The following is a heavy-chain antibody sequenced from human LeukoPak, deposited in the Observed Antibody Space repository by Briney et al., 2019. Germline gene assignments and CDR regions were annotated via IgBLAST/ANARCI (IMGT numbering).Heavy chain of an antibody. J-gene: IGHJ4*02. CDR3: GRAPDY. CDR1: GGSISSTSYY. CDR2: IYSSGST. V-gene: IGHV4-39*02. Sequence: SETLSLTCTVSGGSISSTSYYWGWIRQPPGKGLEWIGSIYSSGSTYYSPSLKSRVTISEDTSEAHFSLKLSSVTAADTAVYYCGRAPDYWGQGTLVTVSS.